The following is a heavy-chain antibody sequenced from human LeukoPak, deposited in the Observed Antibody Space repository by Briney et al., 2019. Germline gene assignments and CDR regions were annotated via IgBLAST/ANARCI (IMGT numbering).Heavy chain of an antibody. CDR3: ARDSMYSNSRFDAFDI. CDR2: IYPGDSDT. J-gene: IGHJ3*02. CDR1: GYSFTNYW. Sequence: GESLKISCKGSGYSFTNYWVGWVRQMPGKGLEWMGIIYPGDSDTRYSPSFQGQVTISADKFISTAYVQWSSLKASDTAMYYCARDSMYSNSRFDAFDIWGQGTMVTVSS. D-gene: IGHD6-6*01. V-gene: IGHV5-51*01.